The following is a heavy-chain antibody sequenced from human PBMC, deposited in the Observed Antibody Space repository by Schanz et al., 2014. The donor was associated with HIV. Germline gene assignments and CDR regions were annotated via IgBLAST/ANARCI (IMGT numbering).Heavy chain of an antibody. J-gene: IGHJ4*02. Sequence: VQLVESGGGLVQPGGSLRLSCAASGFTFSSYGMHWVRQAPGKGLEWVAVISYDGSNKYYADSVKGRFTISRDNSKNTLYLQMNSLRAEDTAVYYCARDCLGGCPADYWGQGTLVTVSS. CDR1: GFTFSSYG. D-gene: IGHD2-15*01. CDR2: ISYDGSNK. CDR3: ARDCLGGCPADY. V-gene: IGHV3-30*03.